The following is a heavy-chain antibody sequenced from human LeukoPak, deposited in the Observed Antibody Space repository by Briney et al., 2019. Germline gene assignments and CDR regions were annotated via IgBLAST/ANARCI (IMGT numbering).Heavy chain of an antibody. CDR1: GYNFEDYW. J-gene: IGHJ4*02. V-gene: IGHV5-51*01. CDR3: ARRPPSGSGWYYFDS. CDR2: IYPGDSDV. D-gene: IGHD6-19*01. Sequence: GESLKISCKTSGYNFEDYWIGWVRQMPGKGLEWMGIIYPGDSDVRYSPSLQGQISISADKSTSVAYLEWNSLKASDRGMYLCARRPPSGSGWYYFDSWGQGTVVTVSS.